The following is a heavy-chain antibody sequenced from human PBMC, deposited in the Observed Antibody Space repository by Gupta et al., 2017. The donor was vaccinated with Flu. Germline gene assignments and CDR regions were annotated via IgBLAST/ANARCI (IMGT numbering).Heavy chain of an antibody. V-gene: IGHV3-7*01. Sequence: EVQLVESGGGLVQPGGSLRLSCGASGFTFRKDWMTWVRQAPGKGLEWVAIINPDGSDKVYGDSVKGRFTISRDNAENSLFLQMNSLRADDTAVYYCARDPYSFDGHFYFGAFDIWGRGTLVTVSS. CDR1: GFTFRKDW. D-gene: IGHD2-21*01. J-gene: IGHJ3*02. CDR2: INPDGSDK. CDR3: ARDPYSFDGHFYFGAFDI.